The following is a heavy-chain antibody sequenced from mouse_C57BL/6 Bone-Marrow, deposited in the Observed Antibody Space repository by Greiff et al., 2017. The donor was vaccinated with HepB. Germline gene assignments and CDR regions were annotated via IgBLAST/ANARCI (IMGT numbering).Heavy chain of an antibody. CDR1: GFTFSSYA. D-gene: IGHD2-4*01. Sequence: DVKLVESGGGLVKPGGSLKLSCAASGFTFSSYAMSWVRQTPEKRLEWVATISDGGSYTYYPDNVKGRFTISRDNAKNNLYLQMSHLKSEDTAMYYCARVGDYDGGGYYAMDYWGQGTSVTVSS. CDR2: ISDGGSYT. CDR3: ARVGDYDGGGYYAMDY. V-gene: IGHV5-4*03. J-gene: IGHJ4*01.